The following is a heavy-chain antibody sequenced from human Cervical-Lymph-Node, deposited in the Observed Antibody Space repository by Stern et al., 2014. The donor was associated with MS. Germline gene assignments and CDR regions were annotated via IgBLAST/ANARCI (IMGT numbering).Heavy chain of an antibody. D-gene: IGHD1-1*01. CDR1: GYTFTTYY. CDR3: ARVLSLATSDS. J-gene: IGHJ4*02. V-gene: IGHV1-46*01. Sequence: QMQLVQSGAEIRKPGASVKISCEASGYTFTTYYMHLVRQAPGQGLAWVALFNPSGGKTTYAQRFQGRVTVTGDTSTSTVYMELTGLRSEDTAVYYCARVLSLATSDSWGQGTLVIVSS. CDR2: FNPSGGKT.